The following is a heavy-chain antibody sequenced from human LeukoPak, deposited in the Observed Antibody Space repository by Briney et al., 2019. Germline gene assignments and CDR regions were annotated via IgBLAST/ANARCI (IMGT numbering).Heavy chain of an antibody. Sequence: SVKVSCKASGGTFGSYAISWVRQAPGQGLEWMGGIIPIFGTANYAQKFQGRVTITADESTSTAYMELSSLRSEDTAVYYCARGERPSNYDFWSGYYKPGCDYWGQGTLVTVSS. D-gene: IGHD3-3*01. V-gene: IGHV1-69*01. J-gene: IGHJ4*02. CDR1: GGTFGSYA. CDR3: ARGERPSNYDFWSGYYKPGCDY. CDR2: IIPIFGTA.